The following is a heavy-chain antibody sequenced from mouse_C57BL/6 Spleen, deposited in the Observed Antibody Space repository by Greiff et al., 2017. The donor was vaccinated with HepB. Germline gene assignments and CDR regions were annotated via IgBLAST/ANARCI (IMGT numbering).Heavy chain of an antibody. CDR1: GYTFTSYW. CDR2: IDPSDSYT. J-gene: IGHJ2*01. V-gene: IGHV1-69*01. CDR3: ARDVLRGFDY. Sequence: QVQLQQPGAELVMPGASVKLSCKASGYTFTSYWMHWVKQRPGQGLEWIGEIDPSDSYTNYNQKFKGKSTLTVDKSSSTAYMQLSSLTSEDSAVYYCARDVLRGFDYWGQGTTLTVSS.